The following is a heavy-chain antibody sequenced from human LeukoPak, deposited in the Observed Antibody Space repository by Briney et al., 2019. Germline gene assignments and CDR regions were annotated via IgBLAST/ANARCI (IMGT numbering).Heavy chain of an antibody. V-gene: IGHV4-59*10. CDR3: ARNGDSSGYYYPIWFDP. CDR1: GGSFSGYY. CDR2: IYTSGST. J-gene: IGHJ5*02. Sequence: PSETLSLTCAVYGGSFSGYYWSWIRQPAGKGLEWIGRIYTSGSTNYNPSLKSRVTMSVDTSKNQFSLKLSSVTAADTAVYYCARNGDSSGYYYPIWFDPWGQGTLVTVSS. D-gene: IGHD3-22*01.